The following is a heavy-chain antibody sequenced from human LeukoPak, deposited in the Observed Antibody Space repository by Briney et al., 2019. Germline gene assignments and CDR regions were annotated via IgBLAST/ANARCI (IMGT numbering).Heavy chain of an antibody. Sequence: ASVKVSCKASGYTFTSYDINWVRQATGQGLERMGWMNPNSGNTGYAQKFQGRVTMTRNTSISTAYMELSSLRSEDMAVYYCANYCSSTSCSDAFDIWGQGTMVTVSS. V-gene: IGHV1-8*01. D-gene: IGHD2-2*01. CDR1: GYTFTSYD. CDR2: MNPNSGNT. CDR3: ANYCSSTSCSDAFDI. J-gene: IGHJ3*02.